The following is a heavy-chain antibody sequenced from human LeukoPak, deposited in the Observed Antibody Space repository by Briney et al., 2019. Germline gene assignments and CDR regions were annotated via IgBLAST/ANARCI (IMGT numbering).Heavy chain of an antibody. CDR2: ISRNSGSI. V-gene: IGHV3-48*01. Sequence: GGSLRLSCVASGFTFSNYGMNWVRQAPGKGLEWVSYISRNSGSIYYAYSVKGRFTISRDNAKNSLYLQMDSLRAEDTAVYYCARPLDDYGDYVSYFHYWGQGTLVTVSS. D-gene: IGHD4-17*01. CDR1: GFTFSNYG. CDR3: ARPLDDYGDYVSYFHY. J-gene: IGHJ1*01.